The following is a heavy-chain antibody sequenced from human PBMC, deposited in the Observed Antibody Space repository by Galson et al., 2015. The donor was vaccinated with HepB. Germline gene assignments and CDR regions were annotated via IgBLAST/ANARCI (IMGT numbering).Heavy chain of an antibody. CDR2: INPDSGGT. CDR3: AREWSDCGGDCPPAY. J-gene: IGHJ4*02. Sequence: SVKVSCKASGYMFIGYYIHWVRQAPGQGLEWMGWINPDSGGTNYAQKFQGRVTMSRDTSITTAYMELSSLSLDDTAVYYCAREWSDCGGDCPPAYWGQGTLVIVSS. D-gene: IGHD2-21*02. V-gene: IGHV1-2*02. CDR1: GYMFIGYY.